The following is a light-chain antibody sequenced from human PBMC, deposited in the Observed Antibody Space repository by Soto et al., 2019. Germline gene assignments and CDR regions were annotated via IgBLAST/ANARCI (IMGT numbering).Light chain of an antibody. CDR1: QSVSSY. CDR2: DSS. Sequence: DSVLTQSPATLSLSPCVRATLSFRASQSVSSYLAWYQQKPGQAPRLLIYDSSNRATGIPARFSGSGSGTDFTLTISSLEPDDFATYYCQHYNSYSEAFGQGTKVDIK. CDR3: QHYNSYSEA. V-gene: IGKV3-11*01. J-gene: IGKJ1*01.